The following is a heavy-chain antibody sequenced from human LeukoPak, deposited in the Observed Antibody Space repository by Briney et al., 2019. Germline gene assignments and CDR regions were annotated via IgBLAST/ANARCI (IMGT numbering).Heavy chain of an antibody. Sequence: SETLSLTCTVSGGSISSSSYYWGWIRQPPGKGLEWIGYIYYSGSTNYNPSLKSRVTISVDTSKNQFSLKLSSVTAADTAVYYCARAGGSGSYYWDTDAFDIWGQGTMVTVSS. CDR1: GGSISSSSYY. V-gene: IGHV4-61*05. CDR3: ARAGGSGSYYWDTDAFDI. CDR2: IYYSGST. J-gene: IGHJ3*02. D-gene: IGHD3-10*01.